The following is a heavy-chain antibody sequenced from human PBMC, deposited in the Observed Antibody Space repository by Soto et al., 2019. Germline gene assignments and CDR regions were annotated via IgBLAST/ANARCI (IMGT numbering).Heavy chain of an antibody. CDR1: GFTFSSYA. Sequence: LRLSCAASGFTFSSYAMSWVRQAPGKGLEWVSAISGSGGSTYYADSVKGRFTISRDNSKNTLYLQMNSLRAEDTAVYYCAKDGPYYYDSSGYYYFDYWGQGTLVTVSS. V-gene: IGHV3-23*01. CDR2: ISGSGGST. J-gene: IGHJ4*02. D-gene: IGHD3-22*01. CDR3: AKDGPYYYDSSGYYYFDY.